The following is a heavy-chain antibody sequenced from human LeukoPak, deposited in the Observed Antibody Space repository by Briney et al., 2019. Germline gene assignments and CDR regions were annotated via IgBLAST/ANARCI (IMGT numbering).Heavy chain of an antibody. Sequence: GRSLRLSCAVSGFTFSNYAIHWVRQAPGKGLEWVAVTSYDGSNEYYADSVKGRFTISRDNSKNTLNLQMNRLRADDTAVYYCARDMRGDYGDYSSSDYYYGMDVWGQGTTVTVSS. CDR3: ARDMRGDYGDYSSSDYYYGMDV. CDR2: TSYDGSNE. D-gene: IGHD4-17*01. CDR1: GFTFSNYA. V-gene: IGHV3-30*04. J-gene: IGHJ6*02.